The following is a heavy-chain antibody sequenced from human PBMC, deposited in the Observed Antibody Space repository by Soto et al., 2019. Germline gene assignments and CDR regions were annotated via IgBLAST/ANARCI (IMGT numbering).Heavy chain of an antibody. CDR1: GYTFTSYG. Sequence: EASVKVSCKASGYTFTSYGISWVRQAPGQGLEWMGWISAYNGNTNYAQKLQGRVTMTTDTSTSTAYMELRSLRSDDTAVYYCARVVGYYDSSGKLDYWGQGTLVTVSS. D-gene: IGHD3-22*01. V-gene: IGHV1-18*01. J-gene: IGHJ4*02. CDR2: ISAYNGNT. CDR3: ARVVGYYDSSGKLDY.